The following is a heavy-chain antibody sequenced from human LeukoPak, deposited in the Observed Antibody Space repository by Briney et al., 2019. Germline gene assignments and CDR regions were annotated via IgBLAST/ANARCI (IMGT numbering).Heavy chain of an antibody. CDR2: IYYSGST. J-gene: IGHJ4*02. CDR1: GGSISSYY. V-gene: IGHV4-59*01. CDR3: ARDDCSGDSCYFFDY. Sequence: SETLSLTCTVSGGSISSYYWSWIRQPPGKGLEWIGYIYYSGSTNYNPSLKSRVTISVDTSKNQFSLKLSSVTAADTAVYYCARDDCSGDSCYFFDYWGQGTLVTVSS. D-gene: IGHD2-15*01.